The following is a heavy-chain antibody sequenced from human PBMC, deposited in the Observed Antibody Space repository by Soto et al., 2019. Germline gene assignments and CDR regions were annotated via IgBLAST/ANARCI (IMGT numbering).Heavy chain of an antibody. CDR3: ASIGGYCSGGSCYPDSDY. CDR2: ISAYNGNT. Sequence: ASVKVSCKASGYTFTSYGISWVRQAPGQGLEWMGWISAYNGNTNYAQKLQGRVTMTTDTSTSTAYMELRSLRSDDTAMYYCASIGGYCSGGSCYPDSDYWGQGTLVTVSS. CDR1: GYTFTSYG. D-gene: IGHD2-15*01. J-gene: IGHJ4*02. V-gene: IGHV1-18*01.